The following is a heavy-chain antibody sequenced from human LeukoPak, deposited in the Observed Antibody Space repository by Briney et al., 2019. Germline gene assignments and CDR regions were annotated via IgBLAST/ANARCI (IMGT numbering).Heavy chain of an antibody. CDR3: ARTPAAHSGNWFDP. J-gene: IGHJ5*02. Sequence: PSETLSLTCTVSGGSISSGSYYWSWIRQPAGKGLEWIGRIYTSGSTNYNPSLKSRVTISVDTSKNQFSLKLSSVTAADTAVYYCARTPAAHSGNWFDPWGQGTLVTVSS. CDR1: GGSISSGSYY. CDR2: IYTSGST. V-gene: IGHV4-61*02. D-gene: IGHD2-2*01.